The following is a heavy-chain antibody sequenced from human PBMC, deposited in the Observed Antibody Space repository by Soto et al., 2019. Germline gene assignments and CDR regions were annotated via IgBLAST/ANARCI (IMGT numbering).Heavy chain of an antibody. Sequence: ASVKVSCKASGYTFTSYGISWVRQAPGQGLEWMGWISAYNGNTNYAQKLQGRVTMTTDTSTSTAYMELRSLRSDDTAVYYCARVVGYDFWSGKYYFDYWGQGTLVTVSS. D-gene: IGHD3-3*01. CDR3: ARVVGYDFWSGKYYFDY. V-gene: IGHV1-18*01. CDR1: GYTFTSYG. CDR2: ISAYNGNT. J-gene: IGHJ4*02.